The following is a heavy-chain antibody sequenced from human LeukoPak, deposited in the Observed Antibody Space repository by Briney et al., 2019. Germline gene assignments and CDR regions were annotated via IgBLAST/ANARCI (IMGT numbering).Heavy chain of an antibody. CDR1: GFTFSSYG. CDR3: ARSNTAVPGGDC. J-gene: IGHJ4*02. Sequence: GGSLRLSCAASGFTFSSYGMHWVRQAPGKGLEWLANIKQDGSEKYCVASVKGRITISRDNAKNSLFLQMNSLRVEDTAVYYCARSNTAVPGGDCWGLGTLVTVSS. D-gene: IGHD6-19*01. V-gene: IGHV3-7*01. CDR2: IKQDGSEK.